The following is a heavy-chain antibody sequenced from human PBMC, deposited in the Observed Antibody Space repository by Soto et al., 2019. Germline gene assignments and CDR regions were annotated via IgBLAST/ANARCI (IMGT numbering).Heavy chain of an antibody. CDR2: IYYSGST. Sequence: SETLSLTCTVSGGSISSGDYYWSWIRQPPGEGLEWIGYIYYSGSTYYNPSLKSRVTISVDTSKNQFSLQLNSVTPEDTAIYYCARDPPGFHSAFDFWGQGTLVTVSS. J-gene: IGHJ4*02. D-gene: IGHD4-4*01. V-gene: IGHV4-30-4*01. CDR1: GGSISSGDYY. CDR3: ARDPPGFHSAFDF.